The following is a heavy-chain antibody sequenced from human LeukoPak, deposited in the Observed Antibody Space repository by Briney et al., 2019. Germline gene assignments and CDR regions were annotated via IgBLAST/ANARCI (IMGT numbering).Heavy chain of an antibody. D-gene: IGHD2/OR15-2a*01. CDR2: IIPIFGTA. J-gene: IGHJ6*03. CDR1: GGTFSSYA. CDR3: ARGDDGTQISTMDV. V-gene: IGHV1-69*05. Sequence: SVKVSCKASGGTFSSYATSWVRQAPGQGLEWMGGIIPIFGTANYAQKFQGRVTITTDESTSTAYMELSSLRSEDTAVYYCARGDDGTQISTMDVWGKGTTVTVSS.